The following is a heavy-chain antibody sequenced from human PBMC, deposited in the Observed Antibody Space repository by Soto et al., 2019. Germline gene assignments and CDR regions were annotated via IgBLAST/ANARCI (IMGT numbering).Heavy chain of an antibody. CDR1: GYTFTSYG. J-gene: IGHJ4*02. CDR3: ARGRYGAY. V-gene: IGHV1-18*01. D-gene: IGHD3-10*01. CDR2: ISAHNGNT. Sequence: QVHLVQSGAEVKKPGASVKVSCKCSGYTFTSYGITWLRQAPGQGLEWMGWISAHNGNTDYAQKVQGRVTVTRDTSTSTAYMELRSLRSDDTAVYYCARGRYGAYWGQGALVTVSS.